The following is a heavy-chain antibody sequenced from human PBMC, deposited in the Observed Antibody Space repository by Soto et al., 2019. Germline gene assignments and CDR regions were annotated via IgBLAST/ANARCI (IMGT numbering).Heavy chain of an antibody. Sequence: QVQLQQWGAGLLKPSETLSLTCAVYGGSFSGYYWSWIRQPPGKGLEWIGEINHSGSTNYNPSLKSRVTISVDTSKNQFSLKLSSVTAADTAVYYCAFGRSGSYIDYWGQGTLVTVSS. V-gene: IGHV4-34*01. CDR2: INHSGST. J-gene: IGHJ4*02. CDR1: GGSFSGYY. D-gene: IGHD1-26*01. CDR3: AFGRSGSYIDY.